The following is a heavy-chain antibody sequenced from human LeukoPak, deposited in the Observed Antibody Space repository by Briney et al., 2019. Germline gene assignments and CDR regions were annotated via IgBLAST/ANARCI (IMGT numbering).Heavy chain of an antibody. CDR3: ARGRFLYSSSSGYFDY. J-gene: IGHJ4*02. V-gene: IGHV1-8*01. D-gene: IGHD6-6*01. CDR1: GYTFTSYD. CDR2: MNPNSGNT. Sequence: ASVKVSCKASGYTFTSYDINWVRQAPGQGLEWMGWMNPNSGNTDYAQKFQGRVTITRNTSISTAYMELSSLRSEDTAVYYCARGRFLYSSSSGYFDYWGQGTLVTVSS.